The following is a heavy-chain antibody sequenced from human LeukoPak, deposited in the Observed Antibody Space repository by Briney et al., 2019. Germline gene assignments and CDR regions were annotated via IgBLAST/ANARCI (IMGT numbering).Heavy chain of an antibody. V-gene: IGHV4-59*01. CDR2: IYYSGST. J-gene: IGHJ4*02. Sequence: SETLSLTCTVSGGSISSYYWSWIRQPPGKGLEWIGYIYYSGSTNYNPSLKSRVTMSVDTSKNQFSLKLSSVTAADTAVYYCARKVGATGWFDYWGQGTLVTVSS. D-gene: IGHD1-26*01. CDR3: ARKVGATGWFDY. CDR1: GGSISSYY.